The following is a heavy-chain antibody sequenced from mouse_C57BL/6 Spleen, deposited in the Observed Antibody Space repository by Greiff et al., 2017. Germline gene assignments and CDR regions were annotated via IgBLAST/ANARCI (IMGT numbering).Heavy chain of an antibody. Sequence: VQLQQSGPELVKPGASVKLSCKASGYTFTDYYMNWVKQSHGKSLEWIGDINPNNGGTSDNQQFKGKATLTVDKSSSTAYMELRSLTSEDAAVDYCARDSRYGYYAMDYWGQGTSVTVSS. J-gene: IGHJ4*01. CDR3: ARDSRYGYYAMDY. CDR1: GYTFTDYY. CDR2: INPNNGGT. D-gene: IGHD1-1*01. V-gene: IGHV1-26*01.